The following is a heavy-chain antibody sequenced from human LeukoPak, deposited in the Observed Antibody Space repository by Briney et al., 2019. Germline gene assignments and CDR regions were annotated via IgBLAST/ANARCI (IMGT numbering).Heavy chain of an antibody. CDR3: AREITMVRGVSWFDP. J-gene: IGHJ5*02. V-gene: IGHV4-39*02. Sequence: SETLSLTCTVSGGSISSSSYYWGWIRQPPGKGLEWIGGIYYSGSTYYNPSLKSRVTISVDTSKNQFSLKLSSVTAADTAVYYCAREITMVRGVSWFDPWGQGTLVTVSS. CDR1: GGSISSSSYY. D-gene: IGHD3-10*01. CDR2: IYYSGST.